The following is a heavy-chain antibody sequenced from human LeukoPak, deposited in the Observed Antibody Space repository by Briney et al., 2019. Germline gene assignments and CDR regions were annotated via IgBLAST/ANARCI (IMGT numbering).Heavy chain of an antibody. CDR3: ARLLDYDSIRDY. Sequence: GGSLRLSCAASGFTFSSYSMNWVRQAPGKGLEWVSSISSSSSYIYYADSVKGRFTISRDNAKNSLYQQMNSLRAEDTAVYYCARLLDYDSIRDYWGQGTLVTVSS. CDR1: GFTFSSYS. J-gene: IGHJ4*02. CDR2: ISSSSSYI. D-gene: IGHD3-22*01. V-gene: IGHV3-21*01.